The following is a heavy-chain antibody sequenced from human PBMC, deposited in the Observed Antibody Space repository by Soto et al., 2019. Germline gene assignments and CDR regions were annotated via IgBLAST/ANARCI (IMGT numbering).Heavy chain of an antibody. CDR1: GGSISSGDYY. CDR3: ARDGTPIVVVAATDAFDI. J-gene: IGHJ3*02. V-gene: IGHV4-30-4*01. D-gene: IGHD2-15*01. CDR2: IYYSGST. Sequence: SETLSLTCTVSGGSISSGDYYWSWIRRPPGKGLEWIGYIYYSGSTYYNPSLKSRVTISVDTSKNQFSLKLSSVTAADTAVYYCARDGTPIVVVAATDAFDIWGQGTMVTVSS.